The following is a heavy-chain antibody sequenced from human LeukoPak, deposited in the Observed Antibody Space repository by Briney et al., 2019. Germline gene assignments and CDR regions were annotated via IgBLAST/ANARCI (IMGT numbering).Heavy chain of an antibody. J-gene: IGHJ4*02. CDR1: GGSISSGDYY. D-gene: IGHD5-12*01. V-gene: IGHV4-30-4*01. CDR3: ARRGNSGYDYDY. Sequence: PSETLSLTCTVSGGSISSGDYYWSWIRQPPGKGLEWIGYIYYSGSTYYNPSLKSRVTISVDTSKNQFSLKLSSVTAADTAVYYCARRGNSGYDYDYWGQGTLVTVSS. CDR2: IYYSGST.